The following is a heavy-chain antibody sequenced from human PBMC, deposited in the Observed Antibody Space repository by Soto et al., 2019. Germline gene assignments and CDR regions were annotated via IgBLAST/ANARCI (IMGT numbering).Heavy chain of an antibody. CDR3: ARGDIVAIFGMDV. D-gene: IGHD5-12*01. CDR2: INPSGGST. Sequence: ASVKVSCKASGYTFTSYYMHWVRQAPGQGLEWMGIINPSGGSTTYAQKFQGRVTMTRDTSTSTVYMELSSLRSEDAAVYYCARGDIVAIFGMDVWGQGTTVTV. V-gene: IGHV1-46*01. J-gene: IGHJ6*02. CDR1: GYTFTSYY.